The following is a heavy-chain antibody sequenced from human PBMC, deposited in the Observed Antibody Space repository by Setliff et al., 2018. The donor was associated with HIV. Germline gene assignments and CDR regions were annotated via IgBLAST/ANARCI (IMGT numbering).Heavy chain of an antibody. Sequence: SETLSLTCTVSGGSISSYYWSWIRQPPGKGLEWIGYIYYSGSTNYNPSLKSRVTISVDTSKNHFSLKLSSVTAADTAVYYCARIVRWELVATSTFFYYMDVWGKGTTVTVS. CDR2: IYYSGST. V-gene: IGHV4-59*08. CDR3: ARIVRWELVATSTFFYYMDV. J-gene: IGHJ6*03. CDR1: GGSISSYY. D-gene: IGHD1-26*01.